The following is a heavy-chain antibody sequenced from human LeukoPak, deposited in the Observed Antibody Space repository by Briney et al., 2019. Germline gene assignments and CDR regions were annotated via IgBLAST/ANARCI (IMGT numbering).Heavy chain of an antibody. J-gene: IGHJ4*02. CDR1: RFTFSSNG. D-gene: IGHD2-2*02. CDR2: IWYDGSSK. Sequence: GGSLRLSCAASRFTFSSNGMHWVRQAPGKGLEWVAVIWYDGSSKYFADSVKGRFTVSRDNSKNTLYLQMNSLRAEDTAVSYCAKGLGYCSSTSCYSNVDYWGQGTLVTVSS. V-gene: IGHV3-33*06. CDR3: AKGLGYCSSTSCYSNVDY.